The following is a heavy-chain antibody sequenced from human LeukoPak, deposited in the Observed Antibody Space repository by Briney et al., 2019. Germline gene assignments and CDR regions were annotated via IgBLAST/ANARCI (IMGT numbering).Heavy chain of an antibody. CDR2: ISSSGSTI. CDR3: ARERGYGDYGPNFDY. V-gene: IGHV3-48*03. J-gene: IGHJ4*02. D-gene: IGHD4-17*01. CDR1: GFNFSSYE. Sequence: GGSLRLSCAASGFNFSSYEMNWVRQAPGKGLEWVSYISSSGSTIYYADSVKGRFTISRDNAKNSLYLQMNSLRAEDTAVYYCARERGYGDYGPNFDYWGQGTLVTVSA.